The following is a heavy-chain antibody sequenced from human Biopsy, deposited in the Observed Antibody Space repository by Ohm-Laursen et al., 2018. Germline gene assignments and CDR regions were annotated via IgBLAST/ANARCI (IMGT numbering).Heavy chain of an antibody. CDR2: INHSGST. CDR3: ARRGSGGRSFDH. J-gene: IGHJ4*02. CDR1: GGSFSGYY. V-gene: IGHV4-34*01. D-gene: IGHD2-15*01. Sequence: PSDTLSLTCAVYGGSFSGYYWSWIRQPPGKGLEWIGEINHSGSTNYNPSLKSRVTISVDTSKNQFSLNLSSVTAADTAVYYCARRGSGGRSFDHWGQGTLVTVSS.